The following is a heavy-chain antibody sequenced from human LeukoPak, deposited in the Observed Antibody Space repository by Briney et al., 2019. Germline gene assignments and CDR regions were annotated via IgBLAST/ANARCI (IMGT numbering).Heavy chain of an antibody. CDR3: TRSGLTGMRTYPRTPSYYYGMDV. D-gene: IGHD1/OR15-1a*01. V-gene: IGHV4-34*01. CDR1: GGFNGYH. Sequence: PPETLSLTCAVHGGFNGYHWSWIRQSPGKGLEWIGEITYNGVTNYNPSLKVTISVDTSKSLFSLKLSSVTAADTAVYFCTRSGLTGMRTYPRTPSYYYGMDVWGQGTAVTVSS. CDR2: ITYNGVT. J-gene: IGHJ6*02.